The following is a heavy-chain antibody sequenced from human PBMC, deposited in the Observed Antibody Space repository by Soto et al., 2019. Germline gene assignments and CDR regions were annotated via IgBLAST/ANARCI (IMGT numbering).Heavy chain of an antibody. Sequence: GESLKISCKGSGYSFTSYWIGWVRQMPGKGLEWMGIIYPGDSDTSYSPSFQGQVTISADKSISTAYLQWSSLKASDTAMYDWARHATGNGGSYYFDYWGQGTLVTVSS. D-gene: IGHD1-26*01. J-gene: IGHJ4*02. CDR3: ARHATGNGGSYYFDY. CDR2: IYPGDSDT. V-gene: IGHV5-51*01. CDR1: GYSFTSYW.